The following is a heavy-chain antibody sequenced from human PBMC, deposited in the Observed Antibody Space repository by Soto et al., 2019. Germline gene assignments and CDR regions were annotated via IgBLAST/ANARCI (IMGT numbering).Heavy chain of an antibody. CDR3: ARDSRYCTRTSCSALDAFDI. Sequence: QVQLQESGPGLVKPSETLSLTCTVSGDSINNYYWSWIRQPPGKGLEWIGYIYYSGSANYNPSLKSRVTISLDTSKNQFSLKLRSVTAADTAVYYCARDSRYCTRTSCSALDAFDIWGHGTMVTVSA. V-gene: IGHV4-59*01. CDR1: GDSINNYY. J-gene: IGHJ3*02. D-gene: IGHD2-2*01. CDR2: IYYSGSA.